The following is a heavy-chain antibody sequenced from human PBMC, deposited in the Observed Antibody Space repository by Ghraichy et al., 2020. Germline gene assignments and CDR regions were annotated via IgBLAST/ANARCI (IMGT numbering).Heavy chain of an antibody. Sequence: GGSLRLSCAASGFTFSSYAMNWVRQAPGKGLEWVSGISGDGGTTYYADSVKGRFTISRDNSKNSLYLQMNSLRAEDTAVYYCAKQLAGFCTGGSCFRGIDYWGQGTLVTVSS. J-gene: IGHJ4*02. CDR3: AKQLAGFCTGGSCFRGIDY. V-gene: IGHV3-23*01. CDR1: GFTFSSYA. CDR2: ISGDGGTT. D-gene: IGHD2-15*01.